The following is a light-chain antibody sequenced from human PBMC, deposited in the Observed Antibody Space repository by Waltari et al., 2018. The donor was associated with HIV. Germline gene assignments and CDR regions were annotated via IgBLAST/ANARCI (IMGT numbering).Light chain of an antibody. J-gene: IGKJ5*01. CDR1: QTIGRS. V-gene: IGKV1-39*01. CDR2: NLS. Sequence: DINMTQSPSSLSASVGDRVTITRRASQTIGRSLNWYQQKPGKAPQLLIYNLSTLQTGVPSRFSGDASGTDFTLTISSLHLEDFATYFCQQSYSDPITFGQGTRLEIK. CDR3: QQSYSDPIT.